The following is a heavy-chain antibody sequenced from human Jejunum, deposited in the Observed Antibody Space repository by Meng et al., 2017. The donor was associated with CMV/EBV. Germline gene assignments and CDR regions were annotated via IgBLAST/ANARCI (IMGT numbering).Heavy chain of an antibody. CDR1: GFTITSYS. V-gene: IGHV3-21*01. CDR3: ARAGGIYDSPDV. Sequence: AASGFTITSYSMNLVRQAPGKGLEWVSSISSSSSYIYYADSVKGRFTISRDNAKNSLYLQMNSLRAEDTAVYYCARAGGIYDSPDVWGQGTTVTVSS. D-gene: IGHD3-3*01. CDR2: ISSSSSYI. J-gene: IGHJ6*02.